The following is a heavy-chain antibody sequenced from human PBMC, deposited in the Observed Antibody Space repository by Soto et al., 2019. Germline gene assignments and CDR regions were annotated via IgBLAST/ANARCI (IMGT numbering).Heavy chain of an antibody. D-gene: IGHD3-3*01. CDR3: ARGDFWSGYPTGNWFDP. Sequence: ASVKVSCKASGYTFTSYAMHWVRQAPGQRLEWMGWINAGNGNTKYSQKFQGRVTISRDNSKNTLYLQMNSLRAEDTAVYYCARGDFWSGYPTGNWFDPWGQGTLVTVSP. CDR1: GYTFTSYA. V-gene: IGHV1-3*01. CDR2: INAGNGNT. J-gene: IGHJ5*02.